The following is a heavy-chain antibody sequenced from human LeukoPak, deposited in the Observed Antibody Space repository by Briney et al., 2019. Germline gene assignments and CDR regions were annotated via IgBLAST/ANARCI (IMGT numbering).Heavy chain of an antibody. Sequence: GGSLRLSCAASGFTFSSYWMHWVRQAPGKGLVWVSRINSDGSSTSYADSVKGRFTISRDNAKNTLYLQMNSLRAEDTAVYYCARDVRDVVVVTAILGYGMDVWGQGTTVTVSS. V-gene: IGHV3-74*01. CDR1: GFTFSSYW. CDR2: INSDGSST. D-gene: IGHD2-21*02. J-gene: IGHJ6*02. CDR3: ARDVRDVVVVTAILGYGMDV.